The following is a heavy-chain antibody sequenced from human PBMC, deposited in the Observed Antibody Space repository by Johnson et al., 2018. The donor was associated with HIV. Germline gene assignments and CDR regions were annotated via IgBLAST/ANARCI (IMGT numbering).Heavy chain of an antibody. CDR1: GFTVSSNY. D-gene: IGHD6-13*01. Sequence: EVQLVESGGGLIQPGGSLRLSCAASGFTVSSNYMSWVRQAPGKGLEWVSVIYSGGSTYYADSVKGRFTISRDNSKNTLYLQMNSPRAQDTAVYYCAWEGQQPGRPFDAFDILGQGTLVTVSS. V-gene: IGHV3-53*01. CDR2: IYSGGST. J-gene: IGHJ3*02. CDR3: AWEGQQPGRPFDAFDI.